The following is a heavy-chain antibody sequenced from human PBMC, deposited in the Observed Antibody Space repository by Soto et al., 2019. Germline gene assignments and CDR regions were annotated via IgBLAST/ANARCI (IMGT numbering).Heavy chain of an antibody. J-gene: IGHJ4*02. CDR1: GGSISSSSYY. CDR2: IYYSGNT. V-gene: IGHV4-39*01. CDR3: ARHGGGYEYEYVWGSYRRPFDN. Sequence: PSETLSLTCTVSGGSISSSSYYWGWIRQPPGKGLEWIGSIYYSGNTYYNPSLKSRVTISVDTSKNQFSLKLRSVTAADTAVYYCARHGGGYEYEYVWGSYRRPFDNWGQGTQVTVSS. D-gene: IGHD3-16*02.